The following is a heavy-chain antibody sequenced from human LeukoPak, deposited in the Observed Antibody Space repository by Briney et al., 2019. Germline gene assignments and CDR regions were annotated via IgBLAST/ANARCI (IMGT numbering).Heavy chain of an antibody. CDR2: IKHDGSEK. Sequence: GGSLRLSCAASGFIFTNYFMSWVRQAPGKGLEWVASIKHDGSEKYYVDSVRGRFTISRDNTMNSLYLQMSSLRSEDTAVYYCATDRGWRTSGYYLYYFEYWGQGTLVTFSS. V-gene: IGHV3-7*01. D-gene: IGHD3-3*01. CDR1: GFIFTNYF. CDR3: ATDRGWRTSGYYLYYFEY. J-gene: IGHJ4*02.